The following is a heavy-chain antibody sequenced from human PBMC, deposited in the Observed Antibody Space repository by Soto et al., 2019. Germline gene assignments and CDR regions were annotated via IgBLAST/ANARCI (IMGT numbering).Heavy chain of an antibody. J-gene: IGHJ4*02. Sequence: PSETLSLTCTVSGGSISSGDYYWSWIRQPPGKGLEWIGYIYYSGSTYYNPSLKSRVTISVDTSKNQFSLKLSSVTAADTAVYYCAREEASPTTTAFDYWGQGTLVTVSS. V-gene: IGHV4-30-4*01. CDR1: GGSISSGDYY. D-gene: IGHD4-4*01. CDR2: IYYSGST. CDR3: AREEASPTTTAFDY.